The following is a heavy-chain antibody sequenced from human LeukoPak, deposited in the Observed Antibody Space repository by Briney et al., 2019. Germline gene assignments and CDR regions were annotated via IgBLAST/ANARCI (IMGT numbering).Heavy chain of an antibody. J-gene: IGHJ3*02. CDR1: GDSVSNNSAA. V-gene: IGHV6-1*01. CDR2: TYYRSKWFN. CDR3: ARSFDYVWGSYRLMLNAFDI. D-gene: IGHD3-16*02. Sequence: SQTLSLTCATSGDSVSNNSAAWNWIRQSPSRGLEWLGRTYYRSKWFNDYAVSVNSRITINPDTSKNQFSLQLNSVTPEDTAVYYCARSFDYVWGSYRLMLNAFDIWGQGTMVTVSS.